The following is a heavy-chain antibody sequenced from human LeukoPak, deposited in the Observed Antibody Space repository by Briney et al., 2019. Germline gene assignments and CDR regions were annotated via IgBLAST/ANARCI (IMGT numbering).Heavy chain of an antibody. D-gene: IGHD2-2*01. CDR1: GFTFSSYG. V-gene: IGHV3-30*18. Sequence: GRSLRLSCAASGFTFSSYGMHWVRQAPGKGLEWVAVISYDGSNKYYADSVKGRFTISRDNSKNTLHLQMNSLRAEDTAVYYCAKVVSRYCSSTSCPEDYWGQGTLVTVSS. CDR3: AKVVSRYCSSTSCPEDY. J-gene: IGHJ4*02. CDR2: ISYDGSNK.